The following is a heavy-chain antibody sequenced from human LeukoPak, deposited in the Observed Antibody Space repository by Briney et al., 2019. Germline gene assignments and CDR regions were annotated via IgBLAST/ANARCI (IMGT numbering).Heavy chain of an antibody. CDR3: ARLGKSGYDSWFDP. J-gene: IGHJ5*02. CDR1: GYRFTNYW. V-gene: IGHV5-51*01. CDR2: IYPGDSAT. Sequence: GESLKISCKGSGYRFTNYWIGWVRQMPGKGLEWMGIIYPGDSATRYSPSFQGQITISADKSISTAYLQWSSLKASDTAMYYCARLGKSGYDSWFDPWGQGTLVTVSS. D-gene: IGHD5-12*01.